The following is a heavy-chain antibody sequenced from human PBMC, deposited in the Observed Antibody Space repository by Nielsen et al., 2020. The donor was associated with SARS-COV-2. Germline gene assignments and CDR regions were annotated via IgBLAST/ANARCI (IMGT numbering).Heavy chain of an antibody. V-gene: IGHV4-4*01. CDR3: ARGDLVVVPSPLLGLGPIFYYFYLDV. Sequence: GSLSLSCAVSGDSVSSHDWWTWVRQSPGKGLEWIGEVSHSGSTNYNPSLKSRVTLSMDKSKNQFSLRLTSVSAADTAVYFCARGDLVVVPSPLLGLGPIFYYFYLDVWGKGTTVIVSS. CDR2: VSHSGST. J-gene: IGHJ6*03. D-gene: IGHD2-2*02. CDR1: GDSVSSHDW.